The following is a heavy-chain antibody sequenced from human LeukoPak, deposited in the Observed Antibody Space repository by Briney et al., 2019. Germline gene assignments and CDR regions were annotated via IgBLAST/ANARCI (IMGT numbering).Heavy chain of an antibody. CDR2: IYYSGST. D-gene: IGHD2-2*01. Sequence: SETLSLTCAVYGGSFSGYYWSWIRQPPGKGLEWIGYIYYSGSTYYNPSLKSRVTISVDTSKNQFSLKLSSVTAADTAVYYCATGYCSSTSCPHNWFDPWGQGTLVTVSS. J-gene: IGHJ5*02. V-gene: IGHV4-34*09. CDR3: ATGYCSSTSCPHNWFDP. CDR1: GGSFSGYY.